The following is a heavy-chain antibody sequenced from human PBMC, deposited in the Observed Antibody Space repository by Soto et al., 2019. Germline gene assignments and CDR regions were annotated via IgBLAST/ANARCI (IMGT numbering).Heavy chain of an antibody. Sequence: QVQLVESGGGVVEPGRSLRLSCAASGFTFSIYAMHWVRQAPGKGLEWGAVISHDGSITYYSDSVKGRFTMSRDNSNNTLFLQMSSLRSEDTAIYYCAKDEYWESHFYYFMDLWGRGTTVTVSS. V-gene: IGHV3-30*15. CDR2: ISHDGSIT. J-gene: IGHJ6*03. CDR1: GFTFSIYA. CDR3: AKDEYWESHFYYFMDL. D-gene: IGHD3-16*01.